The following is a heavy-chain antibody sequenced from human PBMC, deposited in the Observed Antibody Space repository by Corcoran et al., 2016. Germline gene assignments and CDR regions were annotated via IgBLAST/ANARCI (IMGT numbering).Heavy chain of an antibody. J-gene: IGHJ5*02. Sequence: QVQLQQWGTGLLKPSETLSLTFAVYGGSFSGYSWIWLRQPPGTGLEWIGEIHHSGSTNYNPSLKSRVTISVDTSKNQFSLKLRPVTAADTAVYYCARTAPSIAAAANWFDPWGQGTLVTVSS. CDR1: GGSFSGYS. V-gene: IGHV4-34*01. CDR2: IHHSGST. CDR3: ARTAPSIAAAANWFDP. D-gene: IGHD6-13*01.